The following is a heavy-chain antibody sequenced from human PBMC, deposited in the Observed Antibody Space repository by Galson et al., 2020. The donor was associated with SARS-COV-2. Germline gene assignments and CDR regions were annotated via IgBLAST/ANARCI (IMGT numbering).Heavy chain of an antibody. D-gene: IGHD3-22*01. CDR1: GGSISSGGYY. V-gene: IGHV4-31*03. CDR2: IYYSGST. Sequence: ASETLSLTCTVSGGSISSGGYYWSWIRQHPGKGLEWIGYIYYSGSTYYNPSLKSRVTISVDTSKNPFSLKLSSVTAADTAVYYCARGNNYYDSSGFGLDPRMGRDVWGPGTMVAVSS. CDR3: ARGNNYYDSSGFGLDPRMGRDV. J-gene: IGHJ6*02.